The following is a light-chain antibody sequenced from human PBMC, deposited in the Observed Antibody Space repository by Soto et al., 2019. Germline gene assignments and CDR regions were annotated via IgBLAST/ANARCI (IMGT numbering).Light chain of an antibody. Sequence: SVLTQSPGTLSLSPGERATLSCSASQTLSSSYLAWYQQKPGQAPRLLIYGPSSRATGIPDRFSGSGSGTDFTLTINRLEPEDFAVYYCQQYDSSPRTFAQGTNVDI. CDR3: QQYDSSPRT. J-gene: IGKJ1*01. CDR1: QTLSSSY. V-gene: IGKV3-20*01. CDR2: GPS.